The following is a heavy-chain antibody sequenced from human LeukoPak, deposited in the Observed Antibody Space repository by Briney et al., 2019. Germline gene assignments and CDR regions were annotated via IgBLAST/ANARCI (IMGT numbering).Heavy chain of an antibody. V-gene: IGHV4-39*01. Sequence: SETLSLTCTVSGASITSSSYHWGWVRQSPGKGLEWIGSVYYTGTTYSNPSLESRVSISVDTSKNQLSLKVSSVTAADTAVYYCARRGPTCTTTTCSLSRGTFGPWGQGTLVTVSS. CDR1: GASITSSSYH. J-gene: IGHJ5*02. CDR3: ARRGPTCTTTTCSLSRGTFGP. CDR2: VYYTGTT. D-gene: IGHD2-2*01.